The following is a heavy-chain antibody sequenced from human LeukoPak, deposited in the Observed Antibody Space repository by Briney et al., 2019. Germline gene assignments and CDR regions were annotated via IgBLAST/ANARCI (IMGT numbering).Heavy chain of an antibody. J-gene: IGHJ4*02. CDR1: GYTFTGYY. D-gene: IGHD3-10*01. CDR2: INPNSGGT. V-gene: IGHV1-2*02. CDR3: ARDESGSGSYYNAY. Sequence: ASVKVSCKAPGYTFTGYYIHWVRQAPGQGLEWMGWINPNSGGTNYAQKFQGRVTMTRDTSISTAYMELSRLRSDDTAVYYCARDESGSGSYYNAYWGQGTLVTVSS.